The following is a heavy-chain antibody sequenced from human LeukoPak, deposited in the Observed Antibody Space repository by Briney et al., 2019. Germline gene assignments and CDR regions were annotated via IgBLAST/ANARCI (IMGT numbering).Heavy chain of an antibody. CDR1: GGSISSSSFS. J-gene: IGHJ4*02. Sequence: SETLSLTCTVSGGSISSSSFSWGWIRQPPGKGLDWIGDIYYNGRTYYNPSLKSRVTISVDTSKNQLSLKLSSVTAADTAVYYCARDVPLFFGGTNYPAFESWGQGILVTVSS. D-gene: IGHD1-26*01. CDR3: ARDVPLFFGGTNYPAFES. CDR2: IYYNGRT. V-gene: IGHV4-39*02.